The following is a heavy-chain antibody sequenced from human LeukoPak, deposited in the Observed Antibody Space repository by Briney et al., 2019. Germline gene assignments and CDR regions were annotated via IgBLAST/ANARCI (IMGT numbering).Heavy chain of an antibody. D-gene: IGHD4-23*01. CDR1: GFTFSSDW. Sequence: PGGSLRLSCVASGFTFSSDWMSWVRQAPGKGLEWISHISTGTYIAYTDSVKGRFTISRDNAKNSLFLQMNSLRAEDTAVYYCTREQDREASATVVGDYWGQGTLVTVSS. CDR2: ISTGTYI. J-gene: IGHJ4*02. V-gene: IGHV3-21*05. CDR3: TREQDREASATVVGDY.